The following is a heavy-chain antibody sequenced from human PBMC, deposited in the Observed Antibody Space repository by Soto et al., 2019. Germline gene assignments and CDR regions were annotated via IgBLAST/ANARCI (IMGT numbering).Heavy chain of an antibody. D-gene: IGHD3-22*01. CDR2: ISYDGSNK. V-gene: IGHV3-30-3*01. CDR1: GFTFSSYA. J-gene: IGHJ5*02. Sequence: GGSLRLSCAASGFTFSSYAMHWVRQAPGKGLEWVAVISYDGSNKYYADSVKGRFTISRDNSKNTLYLHMNSLRAEDTAVYYCARDGRRSSGYYYTHTFDPWGQGTLVTVSS. CDR3: ARDGRRSSGYYYTHTFDP.